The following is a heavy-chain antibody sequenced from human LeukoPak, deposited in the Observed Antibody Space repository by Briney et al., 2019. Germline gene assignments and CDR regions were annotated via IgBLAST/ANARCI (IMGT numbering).Heavy chain of an antibody. CDR3: AREYYYDSSGYHESDAFDI. Sequence: PSETLSLTRAVYGGSFSGYYWSWIRQPPGKGLEWIGEINHSGSTNYNPSLKSRVTISVDTSKNQFSLKLSSVTAADTAVYYCAREYYYDSSGYHESDAFDIWGQGTMVTVSS. J-gene: IGHJ3*02. CDR1: GGSFSGYY. V-gene: IGHV4-34*01. CDR2: INHSGST. D-gene: IGHD3-22*01.